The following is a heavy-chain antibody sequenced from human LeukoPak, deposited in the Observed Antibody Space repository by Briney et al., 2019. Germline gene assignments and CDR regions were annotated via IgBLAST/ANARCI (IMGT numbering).Heavy chain of an antibody. CDR3: ARDQRAYCGGDCYSSWFDP. J-gene: IGHJ5*02. D-gene: IGHD2-21*02. Sequence: GASVKDSCKASGYTFTGYYMHWVRQAPGQGLEWMGWINPNSGGTNYAQKFQGRVTMTRDTSISTAYMELSRLRSDDTAVYYCARDQRAYCGGDCYSSWFDPWGQGTLVTVSS. V-gene: IGHV1-2*02. CDR2: INPNSGGT. CDR1: GYTFTGYY.